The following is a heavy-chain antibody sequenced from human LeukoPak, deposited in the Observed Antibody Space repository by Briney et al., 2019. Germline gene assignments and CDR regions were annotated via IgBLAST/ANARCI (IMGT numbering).Heavy chain of an antibody. CDR3: ARGEVGYSYGYGGYSGDY. CDR2: MNPNSGNT. J-gene: IGHJ4*02. D-gene: IGHD5-18*01. V-gene: IGHV1-8*02. CDR1: GYTFTSYG. Sequence: GASVKVSCKASGYTFTSYGINWVRQATGQGLEWMGWMNPNSGNTGYAQKFQGRVTMTRNTSISTAYMELSSLRSEDTAVYYCARGEVGYSYGYGGYSGDYWGQGTLVTVSS.